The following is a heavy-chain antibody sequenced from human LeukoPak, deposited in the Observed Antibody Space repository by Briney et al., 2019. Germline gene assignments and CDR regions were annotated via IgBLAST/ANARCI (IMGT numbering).Heavy chain of an antibody. CDR1: GGSISSYY. CDR3: ARAGYSYEPFGY. J-gene: IGHJ4*02. V-gene: IGHV4-59*01. CDR2: IYYSGST. D-gene: IGHD5-18*01. Sequence: SETLSLTCTVSGGSISSYYWSWIRQPPGKGLEWIGYIYYSGSTNYNPSLKSQVTISVDTSKNQFSLKLSSVTAADTAVYYCARAGYSYEPFGYWGQGTLVTVSS.